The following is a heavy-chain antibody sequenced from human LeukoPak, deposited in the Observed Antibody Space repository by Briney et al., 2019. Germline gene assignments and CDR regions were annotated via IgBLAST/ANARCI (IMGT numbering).Heavy chain of an antibody. Sequence: GGSLRLSCAASGFTFSSYSMNWVRQAPGKGLEWVSSISSSSSYIYYADSVKGRFTISRDNAKNSLYLQMNSLRAEDTAVYYCARDPPAVAVIGYFDYWGQGTLVTVSS. CDR2: ISSSSSYI. V-gene: IGHV3-21*01. J-gene: IGHJ4*02. CDR3: ARDPPAVAVIGYFDY. CDR1: GFTFSSYS. D-gene: IGHD6-19*01.